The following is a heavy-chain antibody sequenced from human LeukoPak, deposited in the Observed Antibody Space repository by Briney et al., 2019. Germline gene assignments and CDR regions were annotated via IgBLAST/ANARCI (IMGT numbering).Heavy chain of an antibody. D-gene: IGHD3-22*01. V-gene: IGHV3-23*01. CDR1: GFTFSTYA. CDR2: ISGSGGST. Sequence: PGGSLRLSCAASGFTFSTYAMSWVRQVPGKGLEWVSGISGSGGSTYYADSVKGRFTISRDNSKNTLYLQMNSLRAEDTAVHYCAKERVISFLLWQAVLNWGQGTLVTVSS. J-gene: IGHJ4*02. CDR3: AKERVISFLLWQAVLN.